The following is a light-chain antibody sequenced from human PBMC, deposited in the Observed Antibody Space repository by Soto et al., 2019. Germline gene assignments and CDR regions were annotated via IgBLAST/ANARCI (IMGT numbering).Light chain of an antibody. CDR1: ISNIGNNY. CDR2: RND. V-gene: IGLV1-47*01. J-gene: IGLJ1*01. Sequence: QSVLTQPSSVSGTPGQGVTISCSGSISNIGNNYVYWFQQLPGTAPKVLSNRNDQRPSGVPARFSGSKSGTSASLAISGLRSEDEAAYYCAAWDDTVRRYVFGTGTKLTVL. CDR3: AAWDDTVRRYV.